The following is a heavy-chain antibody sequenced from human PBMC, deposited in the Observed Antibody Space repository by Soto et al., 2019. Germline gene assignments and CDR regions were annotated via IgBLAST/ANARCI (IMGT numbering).Heavy chain of an antibody. J-gene: IGHJ6*02. V-gene: IGHV1-8*01. CDR3: ARMIWDCTTTSCSDYYYGLDV. CDR1: GYTFTSYD. D-gene: IGHD2-2*01. CDR2: VTPNSGNT. Sequence: GASVKVSCKASGYTFTSYDINWVRQATGQGLEWMGWVTPNSGNTGYGQKFQGRVTMTRSTSMSTAYMELSSLKSEDTAVYYCARMIWDCTTTSCSDYYYGLDVWGQGTTVTVSS.